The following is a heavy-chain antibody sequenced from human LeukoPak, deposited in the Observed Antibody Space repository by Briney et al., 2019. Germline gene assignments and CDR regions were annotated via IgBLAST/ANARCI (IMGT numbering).Heavy chain of an antibody. J-gene: IGHJ4*02. V-gene: IGHV5-51*01. CDR2: IYPGDSDT. Sequence: GESLKISFKGSGYSFTSYWIGWVRQMPGKGLEWMGIIYPGDSDTRYRQSFQGQVTISDDKSISPAYLQWSSLKASDTAMYYCARLPYNWNYGDYWGQGTLVTVSS. D-gene: IGHD1-20*01. CDR1: GYSFTSYW. CDR3: ARLPYNWNYGDY.